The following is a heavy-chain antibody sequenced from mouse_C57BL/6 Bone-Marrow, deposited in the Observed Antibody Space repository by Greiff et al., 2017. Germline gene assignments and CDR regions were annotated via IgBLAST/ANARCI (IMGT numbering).Heavy chain of an antibody. CDR1: GYTFTSYW. CDR3: ARAGFAY. V-gene: IGHV1-59*01. Sequence: QVQLQQPGAELVRPGTSVKLSCKASGYTFTSYWMHWVKQRPGQGLEWIGVIDPSDSYTNYNQKFKGKATLAVDTSSSTAYMQLRSLTSEDSAVYYCARAGFAYWGQGTLVTVSA. CDR2: IDPSDSYT. J-gene: IGHJ3*01.